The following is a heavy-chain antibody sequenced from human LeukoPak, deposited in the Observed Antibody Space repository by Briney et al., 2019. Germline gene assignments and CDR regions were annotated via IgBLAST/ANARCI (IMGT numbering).Heavy chain of an antibody. J-gene: IGHJ5*02. CDR3: SRRGTTSSIGWFDP. V-gene: IGHV4-39*01. CDR1: GASIRSSTHY. CDR2: IFYSGDT. Sequence: SETPSLTCSVSGASIRSSTHYWAWLRQAPGTGLEWVGSIFYSGDTYYNPSLRSRLTIAVDTSKNQFSLNLASVTASDTGTYFCSRRGTTSSIGWFDPWGQGSPVIVSS. D-gene: IGHD3-16*01.